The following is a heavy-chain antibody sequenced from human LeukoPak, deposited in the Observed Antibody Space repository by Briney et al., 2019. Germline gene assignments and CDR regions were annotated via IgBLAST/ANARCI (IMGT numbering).Heavy chain of an antibody. D-gene: IGHD6-13*01. V-gene: IGHV3-7*01. CDR3: AREGNSWGYYYYYMDV. CDR2: IKQDGSEK. CDR1: GFTFSRDW. J-gene: IGHJ6*03. Sequence: GGSLRLSCAASGFTFSRDWIHWVRQAPGKGLEWVANIKQDGSEKYYVDSVKGRFTISRDNAKNSLYLQMNSLRAEDTAVYYCAREGNSWGYYYYYMDVWGKGTTVTVSS.